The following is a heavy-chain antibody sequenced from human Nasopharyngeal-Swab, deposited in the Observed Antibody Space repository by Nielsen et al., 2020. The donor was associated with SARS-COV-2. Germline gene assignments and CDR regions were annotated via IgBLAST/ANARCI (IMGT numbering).Heavy chain of an antibody. CDR2: FDPEDGET. CDR1: GYTLTALS. Sequence: ASVKVSCKVSGYTLTALSMHWVRQAPGKGLEWMGGFDPEDGETIYAQKFQGRVTMTEDTSTDTAYMELSSLRSEDTAVYYCATDSPYGSGSYHYYYYYGMDVWGQGTTVTVSS. J-gene: IGHJ6*02. D-gene: IGHD3-10*01. V-gene: IGHV1-24*01. CDR3: ATDSPYGSGSYHYYYYYGMDV.